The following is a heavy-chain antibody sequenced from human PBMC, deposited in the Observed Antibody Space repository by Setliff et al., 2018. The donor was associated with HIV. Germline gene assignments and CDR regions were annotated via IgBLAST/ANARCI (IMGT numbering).Heavy chain of an antibody. Sequence: LSLTCAASEFTFGNYAMGWVRQAPGKGLEWVSAISGDGGRTYVAGPVKGRLSTSRDNSKNTMYLQMNSLRVEDTAVYYCAKFPVFKWFGERQGWFDLWGQGTLVTVSS. CDR3: AKFPVFKWFGERQGWFDL. CDR1: EFTFGNYA. J-gene: IGHJ5*02. CDR2: ISGDGGRT. D-gene: IGHD3-10*01. V-gene: IGHV3-23*01.